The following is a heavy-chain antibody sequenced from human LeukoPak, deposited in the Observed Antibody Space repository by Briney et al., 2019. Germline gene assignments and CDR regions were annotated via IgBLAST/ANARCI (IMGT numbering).Heavy chain of an antibody. D-gene: IGHD7-27*01. CDR2: INPKTGAT. Sequence: GASVKVSCKTSGYTFTTYYIHWFRQAPGQGPEWMGWINPKTGATSYAEKFQGRVTMTRDTSISTAYMELSGLRSDDTAVYYCARGPHWDPHFDYWGQGTLVTVSS. J-gene: IGHJ4*02. CDR3: ARGPHWDPHFDY. CDR1: GYTFTTYY. V-gene: IGHV1-2*02.